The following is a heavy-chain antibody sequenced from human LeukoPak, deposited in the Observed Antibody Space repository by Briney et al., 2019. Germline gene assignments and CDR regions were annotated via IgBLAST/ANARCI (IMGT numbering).Heavy chain of an antibody. CDR2: ISYDGSNK. CDR3: ARDQTLLYYYYYGMDV. J-gene: IGHJ6*02. CDR1: GFTFSSYA. D-gene: IGHD2-15*01. V-gene: IGHV3-30*09. Sequence: GGSLRLSCAASGFTFSSYAMHWVRQAPGKGLEWVAVISYDGSNKYYADSVKGRFAISRDNSKNTLFLQMNSLRAEDTAVYYCARDQTLLYYYYYGMDVWGQGTTITASS.